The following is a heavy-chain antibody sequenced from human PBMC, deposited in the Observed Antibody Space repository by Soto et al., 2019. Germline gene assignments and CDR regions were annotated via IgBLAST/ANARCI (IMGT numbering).Heavy chain of an antibody. CDR3: ASGVYSDDWISPTHEAFDV. CDR2: IAYSDIT. V-gene: IGHV4-39*01. Sequence: QLQLQESGPGLVKPSETLSLSCTVSSGSITSGAFYWGWIRQAPGKGLEWIETIAYSDITYSNPSFKSRVILSLETPKSLFSLRLTSVTAAGSAVYFCASGVYSDDWISPTHEAFDVCGQGTLVSVSS. J-gene: IGHJ3*01. CDR1: SGSITSGAFY. D-gene: IGHD2-21*02.